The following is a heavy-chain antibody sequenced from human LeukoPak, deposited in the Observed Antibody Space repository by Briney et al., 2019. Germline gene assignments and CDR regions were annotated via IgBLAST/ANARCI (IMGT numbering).Heavy chain of an antibody. D-gene: IGHD3-9*01. CDR2: IRTTAEGAKYA. CDR3: ATDQRYAFDY. CDR1: GFSFTNYP. Sequence: GGSLRLSCATSGFSFTNYPMNWVRQAPGKGLEGISNIRTTAEGAKYAYYADSVRGRVTISRDDGKNTLYLHMNSLRDDDTAVYYCATDQRYAFDYWGQGILVTVSS. J-gene: IGHJ4*02. V-gene: IGHV3-48*02.